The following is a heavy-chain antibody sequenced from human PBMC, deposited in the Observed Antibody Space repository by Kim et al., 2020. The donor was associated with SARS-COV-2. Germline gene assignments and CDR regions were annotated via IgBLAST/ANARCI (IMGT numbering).Heavy chain of an antibody. V-gene: IGHV3-49*04. D-gene: IGHD2-15*01. J-gene: IGHJ5*02. CDR2: IRSNAYGGTT. Sequence: GGSLRLSCTASGFTFGDYAMSWVRQAPGKGLEWVGFIRSNAYGGTTEYAASVKGRFTISRDDSKSIAYLQMNSLKTEDTAVYYCTRDSASVVVVAATRDPSGQGTLVTVSS. CDR1: GFTFGDYA. CDR3: TRDSASVVVVAATRDP.